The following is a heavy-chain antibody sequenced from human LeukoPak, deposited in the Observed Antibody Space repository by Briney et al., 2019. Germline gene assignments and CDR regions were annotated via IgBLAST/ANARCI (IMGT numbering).Heavy chain of an antibody. J-gene: IGHJ4*02. D-gene: IGHD3-10*01. CDR1: GGSISSYY. CDR2: IYTSGST. Sequence: PSETLSLTCTVSGGSISSYYWSWIRQPAGKGLEWIGRIYTSGSTNYNPSLKSRVTISVDTSKNQFSLKLSSVTAADTAVYYCARRDYYGSGSSYPFDYWGQGTLVTVSS. CDR3: ARRDYYGSGSSYPFDY. V-gene: IGHV4-4*07.